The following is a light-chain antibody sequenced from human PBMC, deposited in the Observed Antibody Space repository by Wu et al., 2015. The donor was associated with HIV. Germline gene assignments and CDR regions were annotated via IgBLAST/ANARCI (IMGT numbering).Light chain of an antibody. J-gene: IGKJ1*01. V-gene: IGKV3-20*01. CDR3: QQYGSSPWT. CDR2: GAS. Sequence: EIVLTQSPGTLSLSPGERATFSCRASQSVSSNYLAWYQQKPGQTPRLLIYGASSRATGIPDRFSGSGSGTDFTLTISRLEPEDFAVYYCQQYGSSPWTFGQGTKVEIK. CDR1: QSVSSNY.